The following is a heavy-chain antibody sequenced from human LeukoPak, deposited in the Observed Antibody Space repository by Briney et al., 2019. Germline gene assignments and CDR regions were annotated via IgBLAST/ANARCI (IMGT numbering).Heavy chain of an antibody. J-gene: IGHJ4*02. CDR2: MYTGGGR. Sequence: QSGGSLRLSCAASGFSVSNYYMSWVRQPPGKGLEWASVMYTGGGRYYGDSVKGRFTISRDNSKNTVFLQMNSLRVEDTALYYCTRGQSYCGADCYSDWGQGTLVTVSS. V-gene: IGHV3-66*01. CDR3: TRGQSYCGADCYSD. D-gene: IGHD2-21*02. CDR1: GFSVSNYY.